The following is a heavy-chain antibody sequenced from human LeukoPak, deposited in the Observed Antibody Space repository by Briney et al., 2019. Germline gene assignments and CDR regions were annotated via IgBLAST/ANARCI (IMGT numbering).Heavy chain of an antibody. Sequence: ASVKVSCKASGGTFSSYAISWVRQAPGQGLEWMGGIIPIFGTANYAQKFQGRVTITTDESTSTAYMELSSLRSEDTAVYYCASRRDGRFGEPSYYYYYMDVWGKGTTVTVSS. CDR2: IIPIFGTA. D-gene: IGHD3-10*01. CDR1: GGTFSSYA. CDR3: ASRRDGRFGEPSYYYYYMDV. J-gene: IGHJ6*03. V-gene: IGHV1-69*05.